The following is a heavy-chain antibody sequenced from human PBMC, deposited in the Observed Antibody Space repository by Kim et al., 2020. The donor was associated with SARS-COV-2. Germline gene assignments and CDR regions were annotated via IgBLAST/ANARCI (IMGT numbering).Heavy chain of an antibody. CDR2: IYYSGST. J-gene: IGHJ3*02. V-gene: IGHV4-59*13. CDR3: ARESRGYCSSTSCYDAFDI. Sequence: SETLSLTCTVSGGSISSYYWSWIRQPPGKGLEWIGYIYYSGSTNYNPSLKSRVTISVDTSKNQFSLKLSSVTAADTAVYYCARESRGYCSSTSCYDAFDIWGQGTMVTVSS. CDR1: GGSISSYY. D-gene: IGHD2-2*01.